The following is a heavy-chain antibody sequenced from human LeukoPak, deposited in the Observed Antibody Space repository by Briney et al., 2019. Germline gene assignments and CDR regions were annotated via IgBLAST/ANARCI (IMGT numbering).Heavy chain of an antibody. J-gene: IGHJ6*02. V-gene: IGHV3-30*18. CDR3: AKDGADYYDSSGYPYYYYGMDV. Sequence: GGSLRLSCAASGFTFSSYGMHWVRQAPGKGLEWVAVISYDGSNKYYADSVKGRFTISRDNSKNTLYLQMNSLRAEDTGVYYCAKDGADYYDSSGYPYYYYGMDVWGQGTTVTVSS. CDR1: GFTFSSYG. D-gene: IGHD3-22*01. CDR2: ISYDGSNK.